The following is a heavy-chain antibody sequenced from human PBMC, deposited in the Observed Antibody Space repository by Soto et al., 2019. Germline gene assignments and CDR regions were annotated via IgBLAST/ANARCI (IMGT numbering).Heavy chain of an antibody. Sequence: QLQLQESGPGLVKPSETLSLICTVSGGSISSRSYYWGWIRQPPGKGLEWIGSTYYSGSTYYNPSLTSRVTISVDTSKNQFSLKLSSVTAADPAVYYCARPPGTYAGWFDPWGQGTLVTVSS. J-gene: IGHJ5*02. V-gene: IGHV4-39*01. D-gene: IGHD4-17*01. CDR2: TYYSGST. CDR3: ARPPGTYAGWFDP. CDR1: GGSISSRSYY.